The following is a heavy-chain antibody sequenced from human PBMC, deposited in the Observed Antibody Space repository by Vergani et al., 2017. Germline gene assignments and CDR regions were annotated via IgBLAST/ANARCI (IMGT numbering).Heavy chain of an antibody. CDR3: AKGFFTMVRGVIAHHYGMDV. J-gene: IGHJ6*02. Sequence: QVQLVESGGGVVQPGRSLRLSCAASGFTFSSYAMHWVRQAPGKGLEWVAVISYDGSNKYYADSVKGRFTISRDNSKNTLYLQMNSLRAEDTAVYYCAKGFFTMVRGVIAHHYGMDVWGQGTTVTVSS. CDR1: GFTFSSYA. D-gene: IGHD3-10*01. V-gene: IGHV3-30*04. CDR2: ISYDGSNK.